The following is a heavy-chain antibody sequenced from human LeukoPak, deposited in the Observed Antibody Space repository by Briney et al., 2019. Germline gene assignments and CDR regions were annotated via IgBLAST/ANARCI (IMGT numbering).Heavy chain of an antibody. CDR2: IYHSGSN. CDR1: GGSISSSTW. J-gene: IGHJ5*02. CDR3: ARAYTSSWYWFDP. D-gene: IGHD6-13*01. Sequence: SETLSLTCAVSGGSISSSTWWSWVRQPPGKGLEWIGEIYHSGSNNYNTSLKSRVTISVDKSKNQFSLRLNSVTAADTAVYYCARAYTSSWYWFDPWGQGTLVIVSS. V-gene: IGHV4-4*02.